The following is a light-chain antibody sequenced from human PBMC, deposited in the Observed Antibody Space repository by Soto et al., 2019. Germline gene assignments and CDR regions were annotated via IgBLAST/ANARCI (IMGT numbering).Light chain of an antibody. CDR3: LQHNSYPLT. V-gene: IGKV1-17*01. CDR1: QDIRND. CDR2: AAS. Sequence: DIQMTQSPSSLSASVGDRVTITCRASQDIRNDLGWYQWKPGKAPKRLIYAASSLQSGVPSRFSGSGSGTEFTLTISSLQPEDFATYFCLQHNSYPLTFGGGTKVEIK. J-gene: IGKJ4*01.